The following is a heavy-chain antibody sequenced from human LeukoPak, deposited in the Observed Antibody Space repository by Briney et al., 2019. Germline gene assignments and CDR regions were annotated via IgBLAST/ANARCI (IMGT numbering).Heavy chain of an antibody. CDR2: IYTSGST. V-gene: IGHV4-4*07. CDR1: GGSISSYY. Sequence: SETLSLTCTVSGGSISSYYWSWIRQPAGKGLEWIGRIYTSGSTNYNPSLKSRVTMSVDRSKNQFSLKLSSVTAADTAVYYCARGGGFCSSTSCQEWFDPWGQGTLVTVSS. D-gene: IGHD2-2*01. J-gene: IGHJ5*02. CDR3: ARGGGFCSSTSCQEWFDP.